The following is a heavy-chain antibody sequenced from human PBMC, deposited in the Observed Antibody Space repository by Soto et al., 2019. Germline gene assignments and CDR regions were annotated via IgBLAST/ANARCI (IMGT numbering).Heavy chain of an antibody. Sequence: QVQLQESGPGLVKPSQTLSLTCTVSGGSIGSGGYYWSWIRQHPGKGLEWIGYLYYSGSTYYNPCLKSRFTISVDTSKNQFSLKLSSVTAADTAVYYCARDPHAPSGWYFDLWGRGTLVTVSS. J-gene: IGHJ2*01. CDR1: GGSIGSGGYY. CDR2: LYYSGST. V-gene: IGHV4-31*03. CDR3: ARDPHAPSGWYFDL.